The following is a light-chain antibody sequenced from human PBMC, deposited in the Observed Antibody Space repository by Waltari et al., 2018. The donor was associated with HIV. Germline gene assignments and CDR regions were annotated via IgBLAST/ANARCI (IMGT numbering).Light chain of an antibody. CDR3: QAWDGDSVI. CDR2: RDN. CDR1: HLGRKY. J-gene: IGLJ2*01. Sequence: ELNQSPAVSVAPGVTVTISCSGYHLGRKYTSWSQQRAAQSPVLVLYRDNKRPSGIPDRFTGSTSGDTATLTISDTRTIDEADYYCQAWDGDSVIFGGGTRVTVL. V-gene: IGLV3-1*01.